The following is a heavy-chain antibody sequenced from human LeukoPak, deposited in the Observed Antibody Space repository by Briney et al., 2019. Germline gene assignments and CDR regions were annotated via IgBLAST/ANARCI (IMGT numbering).Heavy chain of an antibody. V-gene: IGHV3-21*04. CDR3: AKDRSHLPVAGFDS. CDR1: GFTFSSYS. Sequence: GGSLRLSCAASGFTFSSYSMNWVRQAPGKGLEWVASISISNSYTYYADAVKGRFTISRDNSRNTLFLQMISLRAEDTALYYCAKDRSHLPVAGFDSWGQGTLVTVSS. D-gene: IGHD6-19*01. CDR2: ISISNSYT. J-gene: IGHJ4*02.